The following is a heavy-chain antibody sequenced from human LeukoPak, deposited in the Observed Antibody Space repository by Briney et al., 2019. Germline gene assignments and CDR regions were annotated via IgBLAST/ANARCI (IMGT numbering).Heavy chain of an antibody. J-gene: IGHJ6*03. D-gene: IGHD3-10*01. CDR2: INPNSGGT. V-gene: IGHV1-2*02. CDR3: ARDLPMVRGVMRSERYYYYYMDV. Sequence: GASVKVSCKASGYTFTGYYMHWVRQAPGQGLEWMGWINPNSGGTNYAQKFQGRVTMTRDTSISTAYMELSRLRSDDTAVYYCARDLPMVRGVMRSERYYYYYMDVWGKGTTVTISS. CDR1: GYTFTGYY.